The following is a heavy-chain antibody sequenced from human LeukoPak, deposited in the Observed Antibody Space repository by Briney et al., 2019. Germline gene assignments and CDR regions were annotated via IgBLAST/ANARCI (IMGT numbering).Heavy chain of an antibody. Sequence: GGSLRLSCAASGFTFSSYYMNWVRQAPGKGLEWVSSISSSSSYIYYADSVKGRFTISRDTAKNSLYLQMNSLRAEDTAVYSCARAYCSGGSCYPFDYWGQGTLVTVSS. CDR2: ISSSSSYI. D-gene: IGHD2-15*01. CDR3: ARAYCSGGSCYPFDY. V-gene: IGHV3-21*01. J-gene: IGHJ4*02. CDR1: GFTFSSYY.